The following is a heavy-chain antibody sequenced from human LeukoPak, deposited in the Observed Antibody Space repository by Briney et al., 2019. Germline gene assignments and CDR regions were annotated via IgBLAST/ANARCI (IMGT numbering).Heavy chain of an antibody. CDR3: VRDKRSTVTTSLEFDP. V-gene: IGHV1-2*02. J-gene: IGHJ5*02. CDR1: GYTFTGYY. D-gene: IGHD4-17*01. CDR2: INPNSGGT. Sequence: ASVKVSCKASGYTFTGYYMHWVRQAPGQGLEWMGWINPNSGGTNYAQKFQGRVTMTRDTSISTAYMELSRLRSDDTAVYYCVRDKRSTVTTSLEFDPWGQGTLVTVSS.